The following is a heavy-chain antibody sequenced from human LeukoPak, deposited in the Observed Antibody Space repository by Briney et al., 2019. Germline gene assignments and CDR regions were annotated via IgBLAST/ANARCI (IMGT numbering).Heavy chain of an antibody. CDR2: IYPGDSDT. J-gene: IGHJ4*02. CDR1: GYSFTSYW. V-gene: IGHV5-51*01. CDR3: AIYDVWSGKGYDY. D-gene: IGHD3-3*01. Sequence: TGESLKISCKGSGYSFTSYWIGWVRQMPGKGLEWMGIIYPGDSDTRYSPSFQGQVTISADKSISTAYLQWSSLKASDTAMYYCAIYDVWSGKGYDYWGQGTLVTVSS.